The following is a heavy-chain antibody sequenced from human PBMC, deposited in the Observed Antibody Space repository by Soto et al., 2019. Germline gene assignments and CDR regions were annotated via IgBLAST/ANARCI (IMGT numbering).Heavy chain of an antibody. V-gene: IGHV4-30-2*01. J-gene: IGHJ6*02. Sequence: SETLSLTCAVSGGSISSGGYSWSWIRQPPGKGLEWIGYIYHSGSTYYNPSLKSRVTISVDRSKNQFSLKLSSVTAADTAVYYCAGASPYYYGMDVWGQGATVTVSS. CDR2: IYHSGST. CDR3: AGASPYYYGMDV. CDR1: GGSISSGGYS.